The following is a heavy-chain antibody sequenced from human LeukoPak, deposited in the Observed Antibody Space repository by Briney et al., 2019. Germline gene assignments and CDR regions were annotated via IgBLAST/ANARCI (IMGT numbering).Heavy chain of an antibody. V-gene: IGHV1-2*02. Sequence: GASVKVSCKASGYTFTGYYMHWVRQAPGQGLEWMGWINPNSGGTNYAQKFQGRVTMTRDTSISTAYMELSRLRSDDTAVYYCARDLIRSVREVGFWGQGTLVTVSS. CDR2: INPNSGGT. J-gene: IGHJ4*02. CDR1: GYTFTGYY. D-gene: IGHD1-26*01. CDR3: ARDLIRSVREVGF.